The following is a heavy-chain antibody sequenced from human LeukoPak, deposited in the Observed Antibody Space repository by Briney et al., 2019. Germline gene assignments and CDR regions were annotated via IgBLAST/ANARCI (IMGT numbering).Heavy chain of an antibody. CDR3: ARGDFDDYGDYVDAFEF. D-gene: IGHD4-17*01. Sequence: TWGSLRLSCAASGFTFSSYWMSWVRQAPGKGLEWVANIKPDGSEKYCVSSVKGRFTISRDNAKNSLYLQMNSLRAEDTAVYYCARGDFDDYGDYVDAFEFWGQGTMVTVAA. J-gene: IGHJ3*01. CDR1: GFTFSSYW. CDR2: IKPDGSEK. V-gene: IGHV3-7*01.